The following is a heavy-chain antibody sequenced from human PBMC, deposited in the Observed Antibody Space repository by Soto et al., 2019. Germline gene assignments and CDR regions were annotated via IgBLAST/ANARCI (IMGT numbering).Heavy chain of an antibody. CDR1: GGSIRSYY. J-gene: IGHJ6*01. D-gene: IGHD3-22*01. V-gene: IGHV4-59*01. Sequence: SETLSLTCTVSGGSIRSYYWSWIRQPPGEGLEWIGYIYYSGSTNYNPSLKSRVTISVDTSKNQFSLKLSSVTAADTAVYYCARGYDSRGYTASAYGMDVGGQGTTVPVSS. CDR3: ARGYDSRGYTASAYGMDV. CDR2: IYYSGST.